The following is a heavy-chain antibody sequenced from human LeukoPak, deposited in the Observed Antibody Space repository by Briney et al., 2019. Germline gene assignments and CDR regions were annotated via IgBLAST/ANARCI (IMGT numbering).Heavy chain of an antibody. Sequence: SVKVSCKASGGTFSSYAISWVRQAPGQGLEWMGRIIPILGIANYAQKFQGRVTITADKSTSTAYMELSSLRSEDTAVYYCARGGFDNWFDPWGQGTLVTVSS. J-gene: IGHJ5*02. CDR2: IIPILGIA. CDR1: GGTFSSYA. V-gene: IGHV1-69*04. CDR3: ARGGFDNWFDP.